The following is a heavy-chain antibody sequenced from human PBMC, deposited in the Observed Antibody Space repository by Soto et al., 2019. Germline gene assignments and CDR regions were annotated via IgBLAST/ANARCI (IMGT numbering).Heavy chain of an antibody. CDR3: ARATYSSGWYRYYFDY. CDR2: ISYDGSNK. Sequence: QVQLVESGGGVVQPGRSLRLSCAASGFTFSSYGMHWVRQAPGKGLEWVAVISYDGSNKYYADSVKGRFTISRDNSKNTLYLQMNSLRAEDTAVYYCARATYSSGWYRYYFDYWGQGTLVTVSS. CDR1: GFTFSSYG. J-gene: IGHJ4*02. V-gene: IGHV3-30*03. D-gene: IGHD6-19*01.